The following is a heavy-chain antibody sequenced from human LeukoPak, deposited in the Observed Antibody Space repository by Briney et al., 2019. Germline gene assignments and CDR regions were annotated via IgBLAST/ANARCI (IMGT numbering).Heavy chain of an antibody. V-gene: IGHV3-23*01. D-gene: IGHD6-13*01. Sequence: SGGSLRLSCAASGFTFSSYAMSWVRQAPGKGLEWVSAISGSGGSTYYADSVKGRFTISRDNSKNTLYLQMNSLRPEDTAVYYCAKDGQLGGSSWFTLYFDYWGQGTLVTVSS. CDR2: ISGSGGST. CDR1: GFTFSSYA. CDR3: AKDGQLGGSSWFTLYFDY. J-gene: IGHJ4*02.